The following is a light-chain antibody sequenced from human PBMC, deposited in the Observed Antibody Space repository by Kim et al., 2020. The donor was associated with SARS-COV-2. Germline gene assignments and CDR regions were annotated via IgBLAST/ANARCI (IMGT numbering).Light chain of an antibody. CDR1: QSFSSW. CDR2: KTS. CDR3: QQYNKLPLT. Sequence: DIQMTQSPSTLSASVGDRVTITCRASQSFSSWLAWYQQKPGKVPKLLIYKTSILESGVPSRFSGSGSGTEFTLTISSLQPDDFATYYCQQYNKLPLTVGPGTRLEFK. V-gene: IGKV1-5*03. J-gene: IGKJ5*01.